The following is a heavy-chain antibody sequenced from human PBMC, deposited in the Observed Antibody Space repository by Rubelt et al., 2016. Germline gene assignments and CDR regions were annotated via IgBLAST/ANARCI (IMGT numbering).Heavy chain of an antibody. V-gene: IGHV4-59*05. J-gene: IGHJ4*02. CDR2: IYYSGST. D-gene: IGHD5-18*01. CDR3: ASGTAMVTVDY. CDR1: GGSISSYY. Sequence: QVQLQESGPGLVKPSETLSLTCTVSGGSISSYYWSWIRQPPGKGLEWIGSIYYSGSTYYNPSLKSRVTLSVDTSKNQFSLKLSSVTAADTAVYYCASGTAMVTVDYWGQGTLVTVSS.